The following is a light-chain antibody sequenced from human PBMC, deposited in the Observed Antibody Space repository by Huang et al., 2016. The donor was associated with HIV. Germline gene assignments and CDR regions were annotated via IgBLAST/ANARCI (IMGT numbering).Light chain of an antibody. CDR3: QQYNTSPRT. J-gene: IGKJ1*01. Sequence: ENLMTQSPSTLSVSPGESAPLTCRASQSVFKNLACYQQKPGQSPNPLFYGSSTRAVGIPARFSGIVLGTDFTLTISSLQSEDFAVYYCQQYNTSPRTFGQGTKVEV. CDR1: QSVFKN. V-gene: IGKV3-15*01. CDR2: GSS.